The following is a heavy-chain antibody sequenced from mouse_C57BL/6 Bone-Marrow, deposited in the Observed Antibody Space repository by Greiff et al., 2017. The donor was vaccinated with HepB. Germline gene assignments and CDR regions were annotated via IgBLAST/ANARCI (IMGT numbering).Heavy chain of an antibody. Sequence: QVQLKQSGPELVKPGASVKLSCKASGYTFTSYDINWVKQRPGQGLEWIGWIYSRDGSTKYNEKFKGKATLTVDTSSSTAYMELHSLTSEDSAVYFCARRDWDWYFDVWGTGTTVTVSS. D-gene: IGHD4-1*01. CDR2: IYSRDGST. CDR1: GYTFTSYD. CDR3: ARRDWDWYFDV. V-gene: IGHV1-85*01. J-gene: IGHJ1*03.